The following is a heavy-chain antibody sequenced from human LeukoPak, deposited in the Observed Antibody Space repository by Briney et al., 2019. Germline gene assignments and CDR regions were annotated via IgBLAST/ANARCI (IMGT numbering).Heavy chain of an antibody. V-gene: IGHV3-15*01. D-gene: IGHD1-1*01. J-gene: IGHJ6*02. Sequence: GGSLRLSCAASGFTFSNAWMSWVRQAPGKGLEWVGRIKSKTDGGTTDYAAPVKGRFTISRDDSKNTLYLQMNSLKTEDTAVYYCTTEGSNWNDGNYYYHGMDVWGQGTTVTVSS. CDR3: TTEGSNWNDGNYYYHGMDV. CDR2: IKSKTDGGTT. CDR1: GFTFSNAW.